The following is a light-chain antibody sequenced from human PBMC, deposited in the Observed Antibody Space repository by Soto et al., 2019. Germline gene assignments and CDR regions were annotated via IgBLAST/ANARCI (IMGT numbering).Light chain of an antibody. Sequence: QSALTQPASVSGSPGQSITISCTGTSSDIGTYNYVSWYQQHPGKAPKLMIYEVSNRPSGVSNRFPGSKSGNTASLTISGLQAEDEADYYCSSYTTSSTLNVVFGGGT. V-gene: IGLV2-14*01. CDR3: SSYTTSSTLNVV. CDR2: EVS. CDR1: SSDIGTYNY. J-gene: IGLJ2*01.